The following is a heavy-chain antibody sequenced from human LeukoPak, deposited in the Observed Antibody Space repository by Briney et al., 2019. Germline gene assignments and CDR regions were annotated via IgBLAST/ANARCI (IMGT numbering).Heavy chain of an antibody. CDR1: GGSIRSSSYS. CDR2: INHSGST. J-gene: IGHJ5*02. V-gene: IGHV4-39*07. D-gene: IGHD2-15*01. Sequence: SETLSLTCTVSGGSIRSSSYSWGWIRQPPGKGLEWIGEINHSGSTNYNPSLKSRVTLSVDTSKNQFSLKLNSVTAADTAVYYCARGGRFDDWGQGTLVTVSS. CDR3: ARGGRFDD.